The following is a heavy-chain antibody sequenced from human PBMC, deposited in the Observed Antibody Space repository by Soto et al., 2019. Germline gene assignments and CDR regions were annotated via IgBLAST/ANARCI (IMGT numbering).Heavy chain of an antibody. CDR3: ARGLDIVVVTAIRRGLFDY. J-gene: IGHJ4*02. CDR1: GGSFSGYY. V-gene: IGHV4-34*01. Sequence: PSETLSLTCAVYGGSFSGYYCSWIRQPPGKGLEWIGEINHSGSTNYNPSLKSRVTISVDTSKNQFSLKLSSVTAADTAVYYCARGLDIVVVTAIRRGLFDYWGQGTLVTVSS. D-gene: IGHD2-21*02. CDR2: INHSGST.